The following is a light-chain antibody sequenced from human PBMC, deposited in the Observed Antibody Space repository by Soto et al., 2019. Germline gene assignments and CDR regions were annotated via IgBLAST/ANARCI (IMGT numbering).Light chain of an antibody. CDR2: DTS. Sequence: IVLTQSPGTLSVSPGETATLSCRATQAIRSTSLVWYQQKPGQAPSLLIYDTSTRATGVPDRFSGSGSGTDFALTISRVEPEDFAIYFCQQYGSSPGTFGQGTKVEI. V-gene: IGKV3-20*01. CDR3: QQYGSSPGT. J-gene: IGKJ1*01. CDR1: QAIRSTS.